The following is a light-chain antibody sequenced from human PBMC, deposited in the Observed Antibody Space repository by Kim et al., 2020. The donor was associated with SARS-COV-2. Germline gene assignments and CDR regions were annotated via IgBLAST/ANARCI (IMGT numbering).Light chain of an antibody. CDR2: AGN. J-gene: IGLJ2*01. CDR3: SSRDSSGNHLI. CDR1: SLRTYY. Sequence: ALGQTVRIKWPGDSLRTYYTTWYQQKPGQAPVLVIYAGNNRPSGIPDRFSGSSSGDTASLTLTGAQAEDEAAYYCSSRDSSGNHLIFGGGTQLTVL. V-gene: IGLV3-19*01.